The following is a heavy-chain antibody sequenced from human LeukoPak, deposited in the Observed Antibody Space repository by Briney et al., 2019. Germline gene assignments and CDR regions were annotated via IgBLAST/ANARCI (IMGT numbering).Heavy chain of an antibody. D-gene: IGHD6-13*01. Sequence: GASVKVSCKASGGTFSSYAISWVRQAPGQGLEWMGGIIPIFGTANYAQKLQGRVAITADESTSTAYMELSSLRSEDTAVYYCARWVSEGYYYMDVWGKGTTVTVSS. CDR3: ARWVSEGYYYMDV. CDR2: IIPIFGTA. V-gene: IGHV1-69*13. J-gene: IGHJ6*03. CDR1: GGTFSSYA.